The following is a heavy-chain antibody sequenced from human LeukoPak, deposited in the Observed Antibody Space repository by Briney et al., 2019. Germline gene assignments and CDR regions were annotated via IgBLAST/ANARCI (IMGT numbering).Heavy chain of an antibody. V-gene: IGHV1-8*01. CDR1: GYTFTSYD. Sequence: GASVKVSFKASGYTFTSYDINWVRQATGQGLEWMGWMNPNSGNTGYAQKFQGRVTMTRNTSISTAYMELSSLRSEDTAVYYCAGYSLSRDGYNFWGQGTLVTVSS. CDR2: MNPNSGNT. J-gene: IGHJ4*02. D-gene: IGHD5-24*01. CDR3: AGYSLSRDGYNF.